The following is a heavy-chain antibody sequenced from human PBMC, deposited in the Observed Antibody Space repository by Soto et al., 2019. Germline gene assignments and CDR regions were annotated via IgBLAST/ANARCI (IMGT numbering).Heavy chain of an antibody. D-gene: IGHD3-22*01. CDR1: GFTFSSYW. Sequence: PGGSLRLSCAASGFTFSSYWMHWVRQVPGKGLVWVSLINSEGTSTSYADSVKGRFTISRDNARNTLYLQMNGLRAEDTAAYYCVRDYDSSGYYYDYWRQGTLVTVSS. CDR2: INSEGTST. CDR3: VRDYDSSGYYYDY. V-gene: IGHV3-74*01. J-gene: IGHJ4*02.